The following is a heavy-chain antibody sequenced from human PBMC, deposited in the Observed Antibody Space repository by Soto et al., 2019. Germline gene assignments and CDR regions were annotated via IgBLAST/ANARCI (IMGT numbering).Heavy chain of an antibody. CDR1: GGPITSGGYS. D-gene: IGHD2-21*02. J-gene: IGHJ5*02. CDR3: ARTMTASGWFDP. Sequence: PSETLSLTCAVSGGPITSGGYSWSWIRQPPGKGPEWIGYIYHSGGTYYNPSLKSRVTLSIDRTKKQFSLKLKSVTAADTAVYFCARTMTASGWFDPWGQGTLVTISS. V-gene: IGHV4-30-2*01. CDR2: IYHSGGT.